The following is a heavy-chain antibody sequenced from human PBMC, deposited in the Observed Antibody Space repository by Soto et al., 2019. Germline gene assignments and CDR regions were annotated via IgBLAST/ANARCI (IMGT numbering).Heavy chain of an antibody. CDR2: ISYDGSNK. V-gene: IGHV3-30*18. Sequence: QVQLVESGGGVAQPGRSLRLSCAASGFTFSSYGMHWVRQAPGKGLERVAVISYDGSNKYYADSVKGRFTISRDNSKNTLYLQLNSLRAEDTAVYYCAKERLVATFEYWGQGTLVTVSS. CDR1: GFTFSSYG. CDR3: AKERLVATFEY. D-gene: IGHD5-12*01. J-gene: IGHJ4*02.